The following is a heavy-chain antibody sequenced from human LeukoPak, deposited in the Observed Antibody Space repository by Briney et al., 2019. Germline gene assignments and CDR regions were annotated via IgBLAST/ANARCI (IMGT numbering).Heavy chain of an antibody. CDR1: GFTFSTYW. CDR2: INGDGSSX. V-gene: IGHV3-74*01. Sequence: GGSLRLSCAASGFTFSTYWMHWVXQAPGKGLVWVSRINGDGSSXTYADSVEGRXXISRXNAKNTLYLQMNSLRTEDTAVYYCTRNPGMDVWGQGTTVTVSS. J-gene: IGHJ6*02. CDR3: TRNPGMDV.